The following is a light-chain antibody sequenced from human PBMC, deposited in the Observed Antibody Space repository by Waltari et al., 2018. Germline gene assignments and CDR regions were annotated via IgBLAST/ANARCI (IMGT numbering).Light chain of an antibody. CDR1: TGAVTSGQF. CDR3: SVSYSGHVI. V-gene: IGLV7-46*01. Sequence: QVVVTQEPSLTVSPGGTVTLTCGSSTGAVTSGQFPYWFLQKPGQAPRTLVYDTSKKHAWTPARFSGSLLGGKAALTLSGAQPEDEAEYYCSVSYSGHVIFGGGTKLTVL. CDR2: DTS. J-gene: IGLJ2*01.